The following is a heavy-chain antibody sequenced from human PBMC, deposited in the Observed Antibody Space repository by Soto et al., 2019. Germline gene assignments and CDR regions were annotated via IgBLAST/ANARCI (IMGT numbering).Heavy chain of an antibody. V-gene: IGHV4-39*01. CDR1: GASISTPGSY. D-gene: IGHD5-12*01. J-gene: IGHJ4*02. CDR2: VYYTGDT. CDR3: GRCKLMATFDY. Sequence: SETQSLTCTVSGASISTPGSYWGWVRQSPGTGLQWMGFVYYTGDTYYSPSFKSRVTMSVDTSKNQLSMTLRSMTAADTALFYGGRCKLMATFDYWGQAARVTGS.